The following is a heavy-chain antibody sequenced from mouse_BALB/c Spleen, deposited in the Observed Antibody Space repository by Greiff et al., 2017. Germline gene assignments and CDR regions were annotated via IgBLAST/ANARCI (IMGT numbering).Heavy chain of an antibody. V-gene: IGHV1-18*01. J-gene: IGHJ4*01. CDR1: GYTFTEYT. Sequence: EVQLKQSGPELVKPGASVKISCKTSGYTFTEYTMHWVKQSHGKSLEWIGGINPNNGGTSYNQKFKGKATLTVDKSSSTAYMELRSLTSEDSAVYYCARVEGDYDEYYAMDYWGQGTSVTVSS. CDR2: INPNNGGT. CDR3: ARVEGDYDEYYAMDY. D-gene: IGHD2-4*01.